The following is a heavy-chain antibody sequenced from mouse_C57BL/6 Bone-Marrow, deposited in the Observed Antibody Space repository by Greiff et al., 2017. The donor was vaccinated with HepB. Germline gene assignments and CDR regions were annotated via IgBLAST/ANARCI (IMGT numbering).Heavy chain of an antibody. CDR3: ARYGDY. D-gene: IGHD1-1*01. V-gene: IGHV1-26*01. Sequence: EVKLQQSGPELVKPGASVKISCKASGYTFTDYYMNWVKQSHGKSLEWIGDINPNNGGTSYNQKFKGKATLTVDKSSSTAYMELRSLTSEDSAVYYCARYGDYWGQGTTLTVSS. CDR2: INPNNGGT. CDR1: GYTFTDYY. J-gene: IGHJ2*01.